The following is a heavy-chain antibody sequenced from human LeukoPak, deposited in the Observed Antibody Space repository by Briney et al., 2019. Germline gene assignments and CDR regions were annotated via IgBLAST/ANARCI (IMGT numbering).Heavy chain of an antibody. CDR1: GGSISSSNW. CDR2: INHSGST. D-gene: IGHD1-14*01. CDR3: ASLAGHAFDI. Sequence: SGTLSLTCAVSGGSISSSNWWSWVRQPPGKGLEWIGEINHSGSTNYNPSLKSRVTISVDTSKNQFSLKLSSVTAAHTAVYYCASLAGHAFDIWGQGAMVTVSS. J-gene: IGHJ3*02. V-gene: IGHV4-4*02.